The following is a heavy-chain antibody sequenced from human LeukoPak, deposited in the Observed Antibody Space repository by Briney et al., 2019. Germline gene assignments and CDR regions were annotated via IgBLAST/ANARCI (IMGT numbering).Heavy chain of an antibody. CDR3: AKSRPGMDV. CDR2: IGGRGGST. Sequence: GGSLRLSCAASGFTFSSYAMNWVRQAPGKGLEWVSAIGGRGGSTYHADSVKGRFTISRDNSKNTLYLQMNSLRAEDTAIYYCAKSRPGMDVWGQGTTVTVSS. V-gene: IGHV3-23*01. J-gene: IGHJ6*02. CDR1: GFTFSSYA.